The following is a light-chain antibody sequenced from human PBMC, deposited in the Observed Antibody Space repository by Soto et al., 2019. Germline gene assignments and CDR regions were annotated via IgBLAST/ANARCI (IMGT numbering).Light chain of an antibody. CDR3: QQYNSQWT. CDR1: QSISTW. J-gene: IGKJ1*01. CDR2: KAS. V-gene: IGKV1-5*03. Sequence: DIQMTQSPSTVSASVGDRVTITCRASQSISTWLAWYQQKPGKAPKVLIHKASSLESGVPSRFSGSGSGTEFTLTISSLQPDDFATYYCQQYNSQWTFGQGTKV.